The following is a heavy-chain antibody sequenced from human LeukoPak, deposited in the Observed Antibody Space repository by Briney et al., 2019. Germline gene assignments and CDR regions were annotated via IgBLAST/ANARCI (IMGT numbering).Heavy chain of an antibody. J-gene: IGHJ6*03. CDR2: IKQDGSEK. V-gene: IGHV3-7*01. CDR3: ARGGSYYDSSGYYLYYYYYYYMDV. Sequence: GGSLRLSCAASGFTFSSYWMSWVRQAPGKGLEWVANIKQDGSEKYYVDSVKGRFTISRDNAKNSLYLQMNSLRAEDTAVYYCARGGSYYDSSGYYLYYYYYYYMDVWGKGTTVTVSS. D-gene: IGHD3-22*01. CDR1: GFTFSSYW.